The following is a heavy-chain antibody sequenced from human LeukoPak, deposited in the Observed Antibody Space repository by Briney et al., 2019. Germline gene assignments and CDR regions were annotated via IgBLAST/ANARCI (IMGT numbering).Heavy chain of an antibody. CDR1: GGSISSSSYY. Sequence: SETLSLTCTVSGGSISSSSYYWGWIRQPPGKGLEWIGSIYYSGSTYYNPSLKSRVTISVDTSKNQFSLKLSSVTAADTAVYYCARRRYSNGYIDYWGQGTLVTVSS. CDR3: ARRRYSNGYIDY. V-gene: IGHV4-39*01. CDR2: IYYSGST. J-gene: IGHJ4*02. D-gene: IGHD6-25*01.